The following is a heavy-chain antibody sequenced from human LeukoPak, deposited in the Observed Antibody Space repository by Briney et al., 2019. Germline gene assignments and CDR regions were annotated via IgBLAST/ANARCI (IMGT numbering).Heavy chain of an antibody. Sequence: SETLSLTCTVSGGSISSYYWSWIRQPAGKGLEWIGRIYTSGSTNYNPSLKSRVTMSVDTSKNQFSLKLSSVTAADTAVYYCAGGTTVTTTESLDYWGQGTLVTVSS. J-gene: IGHJ4*02. V-gene: IGHV4-4*07. CDR3: AGGTTVTTTESLDY. CDR1: GGSISSYY. D-gene: IGHD4-17*01. CDR2: IYTSGST.